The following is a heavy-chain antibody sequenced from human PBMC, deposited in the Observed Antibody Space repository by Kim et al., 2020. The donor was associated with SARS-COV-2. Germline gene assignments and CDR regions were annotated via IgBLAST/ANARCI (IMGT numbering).Heavy chain of an antibody. J-gene: IGHJ4*02. Sequence: ASVKVSCKASGYTFTSYGISWVRQAPGQGLEWMGWISAYNGNTNYAQKLQGRVTMTTDTSTSTAYMELRSLRSDDTAVYYCARSRIQLWPRINSFDYWGQGTLVTVSS. CDR2: ISAYNGNT. D-gene: IGHD5-18*01. CDR3: ARSRIQLWPRINSFDY. CDR1: GYTFTSYG. V-gene: IGHV1-18*01.